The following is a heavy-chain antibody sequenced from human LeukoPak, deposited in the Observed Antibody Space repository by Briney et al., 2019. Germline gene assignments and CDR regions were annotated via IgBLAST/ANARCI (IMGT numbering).Heavy chain of an antibody. CDR1: GGTFSGFA. V-gene: IGHV3-23*01. D-gene: IGHD5-18*01. J-gene: IGHJ3*02. CDR2: LSASGGGT. Sequence: AGSLRLSFAASGGTFSGFAMSWIRQPPGKGLEWVSDLSASGGGTFYPPSVKGRFTISRDNSKNPLSLQMNTLIAADTALYYCATVQHTSMTAWADFDNWGQGTMVTVSS. CDR3: ATVQHTSMTAWADFDN.